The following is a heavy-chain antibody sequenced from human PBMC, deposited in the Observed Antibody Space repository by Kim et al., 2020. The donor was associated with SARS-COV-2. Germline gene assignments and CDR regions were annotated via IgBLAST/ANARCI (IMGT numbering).Heavy chain of an antibody. Sequence: GGSLRLSCTVSGFTFNKYRMTWVRQAPGKGLEWVANIRQDGSEKFYVDSVKGRFTISRDNARNSLYLQMDSLRAEDTAVYYCVAGGTYLRVWGQGTLVTV. CDR3: VAGGTYLRV. J-gene: IGHJ4*02. CDR2: IRQDGSEK. D-gene: IGHD3-16*01. V-gene: IGHV3-7*01. CDR1: GFTFNKYR.